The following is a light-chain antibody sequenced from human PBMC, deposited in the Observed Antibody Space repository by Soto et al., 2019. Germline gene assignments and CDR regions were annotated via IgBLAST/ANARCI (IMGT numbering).Light chain of an antibody. CDR2: KAS. Sequence: DIQRTQSPSTLSASVGDRVTITCRASQTINRWLAWYQQKPGEVPKLLIYKASVLESGVPSRFSGSGSGTEFTLTISRLQPEDVATYYCQHWSFGQGTKVDIK. J-gene: IGKJ1*01. CDR3: QHWS. V-gene: IGKV1-5*03. CDR1: QTINRW.